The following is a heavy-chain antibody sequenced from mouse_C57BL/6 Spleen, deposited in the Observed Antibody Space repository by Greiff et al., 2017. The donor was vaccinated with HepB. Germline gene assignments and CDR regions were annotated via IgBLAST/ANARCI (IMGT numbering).Heavy chain of an antibody. CDR3: ARGDGYDDY. Sequence: EVQLVESGPGLVKPSQSLSLTCSVTGYSITSGYYWNWIRQFPGNKLEWMGYISYDGSNNYNPSLKNRISITRDTSKNQFFLKLNSVTTEDTATYYCARGDGYDDYWGQGTTLTVSS. CDR2: ISYDGSN. J-gene: IGHJ2*01. V-gene: IGHV3-6*01. D-gene: IGHD2-2*01. CDR1: GYSITSGYY.